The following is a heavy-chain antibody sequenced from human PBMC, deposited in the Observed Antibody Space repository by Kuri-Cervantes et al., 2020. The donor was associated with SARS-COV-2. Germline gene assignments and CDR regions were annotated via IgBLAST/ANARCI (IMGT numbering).Heavy chain of an antibody. CDR1: GFTFSSYG. J-gene: IGHJ4*02. CDR3: AKDFSRMITFGGVIAPDY. Sequence: GESLKISCAASGFTFSSYGMHWVRQAPGKGLEWVAVISYDGSNKYYADSVKARFTISRDSSKNTLYLQMNSLRAEDTAVYYCAKDFSRMITFGGVIAPDYWGQGTLVTVSS. CDR2: ISYDGSNK. V-gene: IGHV3-30*18. D-gene: IGHD3-16*02.